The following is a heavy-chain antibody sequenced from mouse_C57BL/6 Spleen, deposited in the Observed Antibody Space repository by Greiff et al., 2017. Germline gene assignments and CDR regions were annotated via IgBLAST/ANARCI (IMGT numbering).Heavy chain of an antibody. Sequence: QVQLQQPGAELVMPGASVKLSCKASGYTFTSYWMHWVKQRPGQGLEWIGEIDPSDSYTNYNQKFKGKSTLTVDKSSSTAYMQLSSLTSEDSAVYYCASPRDFDVWGTGTTVTVSS. CDR3: ASPRDFDV. CDR1: GYTFTSYW. CDR2: IDPSDSYT. J-gene: IGHJ1*03. V-gene: IGHV1-69*01.